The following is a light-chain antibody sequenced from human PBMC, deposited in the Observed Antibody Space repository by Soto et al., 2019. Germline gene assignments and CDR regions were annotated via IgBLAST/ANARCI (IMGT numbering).Light chain of an antibody. CDR1: QSISSY. CDR3: QQRSNWLWT. V-gene: IGKV3-11*01. CDR2: DAS. Sequence: EIVLTQSPATLSLFPGERATLSCRASQSISSYLAWYQHKPGQAPRLLIYDASNRATGIPARFSGSGSGTDFSLTISSLEPEGFAVYYCQQRSNWLWTFGQGTKVEIK. J-gene: IGKJ1*01.